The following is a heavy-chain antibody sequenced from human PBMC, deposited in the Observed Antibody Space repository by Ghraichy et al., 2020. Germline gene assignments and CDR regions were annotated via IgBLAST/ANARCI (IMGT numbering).Heavy chain of an antibody. Sequence: SETLSLTCTVSGGSISRSSYYWGWIRQPPGKGLEWIGNIYYSGSKYYNTSLKSRVTISVDTSKNQFSLKLSSVTAADTAVYYCATTPYYYNDGSLDAFDIWGQGTMVTVSS. CDR3: ATTPYYYNDGSLDAFDI. CDR1: GGSISRSSYY. CDR2: IYYSGSK. D-gene: IGHD3-22*01. V-gene: IGHV4-39*01. J-gene: IGHJ3*02.